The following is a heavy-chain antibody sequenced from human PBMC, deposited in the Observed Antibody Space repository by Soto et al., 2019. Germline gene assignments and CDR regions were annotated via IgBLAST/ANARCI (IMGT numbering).Heavy chain of an antibody. V-gene: IGHV1-18*01. CDR2: ISAYNGNT. Sequence: SSVKVSCKASGYTFTSYGISWVRQAPGQGLEWMGWISAYNGNTNYAQKFQGRVTITTDTSTSTAYMELSSLRSEDTAVYYCARDHYDGFDPWGQGTLVTVSS. D-gene: IGHD3-16*01. CDR3: ARDHYDGFDP. CDR1: GYTFTSYG. J-gene: IGHJ5*02.